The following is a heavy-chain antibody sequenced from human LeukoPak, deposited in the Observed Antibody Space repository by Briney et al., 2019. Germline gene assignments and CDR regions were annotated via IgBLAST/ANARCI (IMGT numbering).Heavy chain of an antibody. CDR1: GGSISSGGYY. CDR2: IYYSGST. V-gene: IGHV4-31*03. CDR3: AREAPYYYYYGMDV. Sequence: SETLSLTCTVSGGSISSGGYYWSWIRQHPGKGLEWIGYIYYSGSTYYNPSLKGRVTISVDTSKNQFSLKLSSVTAADTAVYYCAREAPYYYYYGMDVWGKGTTVTVSS. J-gene: IGHJ6*04.